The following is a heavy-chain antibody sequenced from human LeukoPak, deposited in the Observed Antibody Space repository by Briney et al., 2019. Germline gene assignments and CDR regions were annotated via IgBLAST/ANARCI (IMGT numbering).Heavy chain of an antibody. J-gene: IGHJ4*02. CDR3: AREIAAAGSIDY. CDR1: GFTFSDYY. V-gene: IGHV3-11*01. Sequence: GGSLRLSCAASGFTFSDYYMSWIRQAPGKGLEWVSYISSSGSTIYYADSVKGRFTISRDNAKNSLYLQMNSLRAVDTGVYYCAREIAAAGSIDYWGQGTLVTVSS. D-gene: IGHD6-13*01. CDR2: ISSSGSTI.